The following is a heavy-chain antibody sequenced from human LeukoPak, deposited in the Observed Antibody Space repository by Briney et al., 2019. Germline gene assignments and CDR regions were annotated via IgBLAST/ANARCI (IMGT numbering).Heavy chain of an antibody. V-gene: IGHV4-34*01. CDR3: ATLRAIFGVVMFEVY. J-gene: IGHJ4*02. D-gene: IGHD3-3*01. Sequence: SETLSVTCAVYGGSFSGYYWSWLRQPPGKGLEWTGEINHSGSTNYNPSLKSRVTISVDTSKNQFSLKLSSVTAADTAVYYCATLRAIFGVVMFEVYWGQGTLVTVSS. CDR1: GGSFSGYY. CDR2: INHSGST.